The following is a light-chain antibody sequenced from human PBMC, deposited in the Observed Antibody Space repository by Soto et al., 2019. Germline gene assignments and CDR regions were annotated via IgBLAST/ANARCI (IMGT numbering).Light chain of an antibody. CDR2: DAS. V-gene: IGKV1-8*01. CDR3: QQFYNYPRT. Sequence: AIRMTQSPSSFSASTGDRVSITCRATQDIGTYLAWYQQIPGKAPKLLIYDASTLQTVVPSRFSGSGSGTDFTLTISYLQSEDFGTYYCQQFYNYPRTFGQGTKVDIK. CDR1: QDIGTY. J-gene: IGKJ1*01.